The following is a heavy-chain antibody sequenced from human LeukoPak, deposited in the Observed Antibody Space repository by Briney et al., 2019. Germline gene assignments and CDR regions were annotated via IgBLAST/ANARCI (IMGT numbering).Heavy chain of an antibody. CDR2: ITASGSST. CDR1: GFTFSSYA. V-gene: IGHV3-23*01. Sequence: GGSLRLSCTASGFTFSSYAMTWVRQAPGKGLEWVSTITASGSSTYYADSVKGRFTISRDNSKNTLHLQMNSLTAADSALYYCARGLQNDDWGQGTLVTVSS. J-gene: IGHJ4*02. D-gene: IGHD5-24*01. CDR3: ARGLQNDD.